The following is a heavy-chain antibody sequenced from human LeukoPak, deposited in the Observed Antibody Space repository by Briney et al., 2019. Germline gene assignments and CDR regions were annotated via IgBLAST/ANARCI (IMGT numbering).Heavy chain of an antibody. V-gene: IGHV3-23*01. CDR2: ISGSGGST. CDR3: AKDLLSNHPQTFDY. Sequence: GGSLRLSCAASGFTFRSYWMSWVRQAPGKGLEWVSAISGSGGSTYYADSVKGRFTISRDNSKNTLYLQMNSLRAEDTAVYYCAKDLLSNHPQTFDYWGQGTLVTVSS. CDR1: GFTFRSYW. J-gene: IGHJ4*02. D-gene: IGHD4-11*01.